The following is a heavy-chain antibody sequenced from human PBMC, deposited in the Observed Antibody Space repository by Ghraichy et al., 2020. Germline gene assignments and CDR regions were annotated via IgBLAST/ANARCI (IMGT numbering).Heavy chain of an antibody. J-gene: IGHJ3*02. CDR3: AKGGIMEIVVVAVGAFDI. D-gene: IGHD3-22*01. CDR2: ISGSGGST. CDR1: GFTFSSYA. Sequence: GGSLRLSCAASGFTFSSYAMSWVRQAPGKGLEWVSAISGSGGSTYYADSVKGRFTISRDTSKNTLYLQMNSLRAEDTAVYYCAKGGIMEIVVVAVGAFDIGGQGTMVTVSS. V-gene: IGHV3-23*01.